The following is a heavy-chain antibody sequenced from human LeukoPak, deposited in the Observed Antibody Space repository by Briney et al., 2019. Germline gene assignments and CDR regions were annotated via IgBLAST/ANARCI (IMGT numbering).Heavy chain of an antibody. J-gene: IGHJ4*02. CDR1: GFSFSVYW. CDR3: ARDDSLTYYYDTSGYYS. D-gene: IGHD3-22*01. Sequence: GGSLRLSCAASGFSFSVYWMHWVRQAPGKGPVWVSRIKTDGSITDYADFVKGRFTISRDNAKNTPYLQMNSLRAEDTAVYYCARDDSLTYYYDTSGYYSWGQGTLVTVSS. CDR2: IKTDGSIT. V-gene: IGHV3-74*01.